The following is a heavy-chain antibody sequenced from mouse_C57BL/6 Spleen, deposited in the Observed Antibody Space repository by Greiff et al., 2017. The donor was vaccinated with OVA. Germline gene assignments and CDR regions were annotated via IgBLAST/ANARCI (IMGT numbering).Heavy chain of an antibody. D-gene: IGHD1-1*01. CDR1: GYTFTDYE. V-gene: IGHV1-15*01. J-gene: IGHJ4*01. Sequence: QVQLQQSGAELVRPGASVTLSCKASGYTFTDYEMHWVKQTPVHGLEWIGAIDPETGGTAYNQKFKGKAILTADKSSSTAYMELRSLTSEDSAVYYCTRYYYGSSLYYYAMDDWGQGTSGTVSS. CDR2: IDPETGGT. CDR3: TRYYYGSSLYYYAMDD.